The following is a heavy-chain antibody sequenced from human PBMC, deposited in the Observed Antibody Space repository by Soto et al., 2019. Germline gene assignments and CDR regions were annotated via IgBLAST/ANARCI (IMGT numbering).Heavy chain of an antibody. V-gene: IGHV4-34*01. Sequence: SETLSLTCAVYGGSFSGYYWSWIRQPPGKGLEWIGEINHSGSTNYNPSLKSRVTISVDTSKNQFSLRLSSVTAADTAVYYCARGRRYCSSTSCRVFDPWGQGTLVTVSS. CDR1: GGSFSGYY. CDR2: INHSGST. CDR3: ARGRRYCSSTSCRVFDP. J-gene: IGHJ5*02. D-gene: IGHD2-2*01.